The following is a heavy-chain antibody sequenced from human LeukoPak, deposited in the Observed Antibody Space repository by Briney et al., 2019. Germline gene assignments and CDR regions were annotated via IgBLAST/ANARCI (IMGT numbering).Heavy chain of an antibody. CDR1: GFTFSSYA. V-gene: IGHV3-23*01. CDR3: XXXXXXLMVYADALYDY. J-gene: IGHJ4*02. D-gene: IGHD2-8*01. CDR2: ISGSGGST. Sequence: GGSLRLSCAASGFTFSSYAMSWVRQAPGKGLEWVSAISGSGGSTYYADSVKGRFTISRDNSKNTLYLQMNSLRAEDTAVYYXXXXXXXLMVYADALYDYWGQGTLVTVSS.